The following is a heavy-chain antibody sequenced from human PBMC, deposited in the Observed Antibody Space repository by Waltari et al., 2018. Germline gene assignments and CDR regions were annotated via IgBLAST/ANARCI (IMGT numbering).Heavy chain of an antibody. CDR3: ATDLNSGSYYYFDY. CDR2: FDPEDGET. CDR1: GYPPTDLS. D-gene: IGHD1-26*01. Sequence: VQRVRSGAGVKKPGASVKAPCKFSGYPPTDLSMHWVRQAPGKGLEWMGGFDPEDGETIYAQKFQGRVTMTEDTSTDTAYMELSSLRSEDTAVYYCATDLNSGSYYYFDYWGQGTLVTVSS. V-gene: IGHV1-24*01. J-gene: IGHJ4*02.